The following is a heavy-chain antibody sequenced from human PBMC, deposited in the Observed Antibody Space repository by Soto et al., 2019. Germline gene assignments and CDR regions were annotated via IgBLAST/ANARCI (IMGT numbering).Heavy chain of an antibody. D-gene: IGHD1-1*01. CDR1: GYPFTTYG. CDR2: ISAYTDNT. V-gene: IGHV1-18*04. J-gene: IGHJ6*02. Sequence: QAQLVQSGSEVREPGASVKVSCKASGYPFTTYGITWVRQAPGQGLEWLGWISAYTDNTNYAQKLQGRVTMTTDTSTSTAYMELRSLRSDDTAVYYCARENWNYDYYYGMDVWGQGTTVTVSS. CDR3: ARENWNYDYYYGMDV.